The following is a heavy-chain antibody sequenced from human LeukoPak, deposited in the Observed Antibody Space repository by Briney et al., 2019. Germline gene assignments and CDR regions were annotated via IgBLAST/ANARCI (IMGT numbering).Heavy chain of an antibody. Sequence: SETLSLTCTVSGGSVSSSSHYWGWIRQPPGKGLEWIGSIYYSGSTYYNPSLKSRVTISVDTSKNQFSLKLSSVTAADTAVYYCARGAAYGDYVRYWGQGTLVTVSS. CDR3: ARGAAYGDYVRY. J-gene: IGHJ4*02. CDR2: IYYSGST. D-gene: IGHD4-17*01. V-gene: IGHV4-39*07. CDR1: GGSVSSSSHY.